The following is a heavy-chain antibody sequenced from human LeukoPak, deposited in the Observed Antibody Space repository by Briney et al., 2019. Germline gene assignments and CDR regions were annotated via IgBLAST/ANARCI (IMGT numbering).Heavy chain of an antibody. CDR1: GFTFSSYS. J-gene: IGHJ4*02. Sequence: GGSLRLSCAASGFTFSSYSMNRVRQAPGKGLEWVSYISSSSSTIYYADSVKGRFTISRDNAKNSLYLQMNSLRAEDTAVYYCARAGGIDYWGQGTLVTVSS. D-gene: IGHD3-16*01. V-gene: IGHV3-48*01. CDR2: ISSSSSTI. CDR3: ARAGGIDY.